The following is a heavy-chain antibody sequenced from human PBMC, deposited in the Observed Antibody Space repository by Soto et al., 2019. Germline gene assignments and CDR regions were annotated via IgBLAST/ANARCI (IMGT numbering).Heavy chain of an antibody. CDR1: GFTFSSYA. V-gene: IGHV3-23*01. Sequence: EVQLLESGGGLVQPGGSLRLSCAASGFTFSSYAMSWVRQAPGKGLEWVSAISGSGGSTYYADSMKGRFTISRDNSKNTLYLQMNSLRAEDTAVYYCAKGTNLGYCSSTSCSHQYYYYYGMDVWGQGTTVTVSS. J-gene: IGHJ6*02. CDR2: ISGSGGST. CDR3: AKGTNLGYCSSTSCSHQYYYYYGMDV. D-gene: IGHD2-2*01.